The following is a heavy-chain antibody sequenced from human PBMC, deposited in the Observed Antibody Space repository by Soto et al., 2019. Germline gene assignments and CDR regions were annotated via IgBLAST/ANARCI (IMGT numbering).Heavy chain of an antibody. CDR2: IRSKANSYAT. Sequence: GGSLRLSCAASGFTFSGSAMHWVRQASGKGLEWVGRIRSKANSYATAYAASVKGRFTISRDDSKNTAYLQMNSLKTEDTAVYYCTRHVSHYDSSGYYNRFDPWGQGTMVTVYS. D-gene: IGHD3-22*01. V-gene: IGHV3-73*01. CDR3: TRHVSHYDSSGYYNRFDP. CDR1: GFTFSGSA. J-gene: IGHJ5*02.